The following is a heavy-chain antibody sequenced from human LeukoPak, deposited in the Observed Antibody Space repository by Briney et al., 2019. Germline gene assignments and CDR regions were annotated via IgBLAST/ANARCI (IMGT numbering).Heavy chain of an antibody. D-gene: IGHD3-10*01. CDR2: ISSNGGST. J-gene: IGHJ4*02. V-gene: IGHV3-64*01. CDR3: ARDNSLGERGVIIGY. Sequence: GGSLRLSCAASGFTFSSYAMHWVRQAPGKGLEYVSVISSNGGSTYYANSVKGRFTISRDNSKNTLYLQMGSLRAEDTAVYYCARDNSLGERGVIIGYWGQGTLVTVSS. CDR1: GFTFSSYA.